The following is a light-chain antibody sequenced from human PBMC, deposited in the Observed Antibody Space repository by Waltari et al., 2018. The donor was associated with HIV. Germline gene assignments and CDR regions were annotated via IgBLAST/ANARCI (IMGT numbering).Light chain of an antibody. CDR3: AAWDDSLNGHVL. V-gene: IGLV1-44*01. J-gene: IGLJ2*01. Sequence: QSVLTQPPSASGTPGQRVTFSCSGISSHIGSNPLDCYQKHPGTAPRLLISNNNQRPSGVPDRFSGSKSGTAASLAISGLQSEDEADYYCAAWDDSLNGHVLFGGGTKLTVL. CDR2: NNN. CDR1: SSHIGSNP.